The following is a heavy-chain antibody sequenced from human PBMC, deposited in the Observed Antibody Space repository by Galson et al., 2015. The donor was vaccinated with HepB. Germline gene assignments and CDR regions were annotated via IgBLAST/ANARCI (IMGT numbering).Heavy chain of an antibody. CDR2: INPSGGST. D-gene: IGHD6-13*01. Sequence: SVKVSCKASGYTFTSYYMHWVRQAPGQGLEWMGIINPSGGSTSYAQKLQGRVTMTRDTSTSTVYMELSSLRSEDTAVYYCARAGRIAAAVSYYYYGMDVWGQGTTVTVSS. CDR3: ARAGRIAAAVSYYYYGMDV. V-gene: IGHV1-46*04. J-gene: IGHJ6*02. CDR1: GYTFTSYY.